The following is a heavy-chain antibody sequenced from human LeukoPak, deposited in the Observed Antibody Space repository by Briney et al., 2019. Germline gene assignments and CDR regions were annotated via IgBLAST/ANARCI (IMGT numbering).Heavy chain of an antibody. V-gene: IGHV3-20*04. Sequence: PGRSLRLSCVASGFTFDDYGMSWVRQVPGKGLEWVSGIARNGGGTGYADSVKGRFTISRDNAENSLYLQMNSLRADDTALYYCVRGFRGGPFDYWGQGTLVTVSS. CDR1: GFTFDDYG. D-gene: IGHD3-10*01. CDR3: VRGFRGGPFDY. J-gene: IGHJ4*02. CDR2: IARNGGGT.